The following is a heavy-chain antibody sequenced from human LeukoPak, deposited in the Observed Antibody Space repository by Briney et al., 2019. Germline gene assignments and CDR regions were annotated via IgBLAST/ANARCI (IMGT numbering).Heavy chain of an antibody. Sequence: GGSLRLSCAASGFTFSSYAMHWVRQAPGKGLEYVSAISSNGGSTYYANSVKGRFTISRDNSKNTLYLQMNSLRAEDTAVCYCANGYDSRGYFQYFDYWGQGTLVTVSS. CDR1: GFTFSSYA. D-gene: IGHD3-22*01. J-gene: IGHJ4*02. CDR2: ISSNGGST. CDR3: ANGYDSRGYFQYFDY. V-gene: IGHV3-64*01.